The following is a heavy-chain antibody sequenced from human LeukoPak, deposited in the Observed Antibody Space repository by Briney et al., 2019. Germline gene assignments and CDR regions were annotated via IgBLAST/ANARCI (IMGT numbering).Heavy chain of an antibody. J-gene: IGHJ4*02. V-gene: IGHV3-74*01. CDR3: ASRPMTTVTTDY. CDR2: INGDGITT. D-gene: IGHD4-17*01. CDR1: GFTFSTYW. Sequence: HPGGSLRLSCVASGFTFSTYWMHWVRQVPGKGLVWVARINGDGITTTYADSVKGRFTISRDNAKNTVYLQMNSLRAEDTAVYYCASRPMTTVTTDYWGQGTLVTVSS.